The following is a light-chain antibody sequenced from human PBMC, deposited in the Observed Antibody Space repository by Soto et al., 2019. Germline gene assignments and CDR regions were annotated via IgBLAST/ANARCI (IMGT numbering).Light chain of an antibody. CDR1: KDISNY. J-gene: IGKJ1*01. CDR3: QQYYSYPWT. V-gene: IGKV1-33*01. Sequence: DIQMNQSPYSMSASVGDRVTISCQASKDISNYLDWYQHKEGQAPKLLMYDASNLETGVPSRFSGSGSGTDFTLTISCLQSEDFATYYCQQYYSYPWTFGQGTRVEIK. CDR2: DAS.